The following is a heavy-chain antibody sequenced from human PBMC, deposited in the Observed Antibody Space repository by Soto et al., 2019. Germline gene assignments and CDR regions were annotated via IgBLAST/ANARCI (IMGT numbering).Heavy chain of an antibody. CDR1: GLTFGNAL. CDR3: TTDPRWGF. Sequence: PWGSLRLSCVVSGLTFGNALKNWVRQAPGKGLEWVGRIKSKNDGGATDYAAPVKGRFIISRDDSKSTVYLQLNSLQTEDTAVYFCTTDPRWGFWGPGTLVTV. V-gene: IGHV3-15*07. CDR2: IKSKNDGGAT. D-gene: IGHD3-16*01. J-gene: IGHJ3*01.